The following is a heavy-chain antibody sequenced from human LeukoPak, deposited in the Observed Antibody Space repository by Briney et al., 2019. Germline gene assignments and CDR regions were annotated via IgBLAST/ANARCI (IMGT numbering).Heavy chain of an antibody. Sequence: SETLSLTCTVSGGSVSSGNYYWSWIRQPPGKGLEWIGYRRYSGSTNYNPSLKSRVTMSVDTSKNLFSLKVSSVTAADTAVYYCARGRSNYYGMDVWGQGTTVTVSS. CDR2: RRYSGST. D-gene: IGHD1-26*01. CDR1: GGSVSSGNYY. V-gene: IGHV4-61*01. J-gene: IGHJ6*02. CDR3: ARGRSNYYGMDV.